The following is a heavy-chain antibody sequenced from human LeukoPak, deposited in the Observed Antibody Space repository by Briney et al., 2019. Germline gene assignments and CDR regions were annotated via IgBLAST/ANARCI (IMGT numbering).Heavy chain of an antibody. CDR1: GYTFTGYY. CDR3: ARQYSSSWDDAFDI. D-gene: IGHD6-13*01. J-gene: IGHJ3*02. CDR2: INPNSGGT. V-gene: IGHV1-2*02. Sequence: GASVKVSCKASGYTFTGYYMHWVRQAPGQGLEWMGWINPNSGGTNYAQKLQGRVTMTTDTSTSTAYMELRSLRSDDTAVYYCARQYSSSWDDAFDIWGQGTMVTVSS.